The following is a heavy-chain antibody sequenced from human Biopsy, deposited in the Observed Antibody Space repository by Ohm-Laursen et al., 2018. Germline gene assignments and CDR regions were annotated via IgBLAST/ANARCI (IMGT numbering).Heavy chain of an antibody. Sequence: GTLSLTCNVSDGSIDNYHWTWIRQSPGKGLEWIGYIYYTGSTNYNPFVKSRVTISVDTSKNQFSLKLNSVTAADTAVYFCARDSRGGHLNTTLITGKNLDSWGQGILVTVSS. CDR1: DGSIDNYH. D-gene: IGHD3-16*01. J-gene: IGHJ4*02. CDR2: IYYTGST. V-gene: IGHV4-59*01. CDR3: ARDSRGGHLNTTLITGKNLDS.